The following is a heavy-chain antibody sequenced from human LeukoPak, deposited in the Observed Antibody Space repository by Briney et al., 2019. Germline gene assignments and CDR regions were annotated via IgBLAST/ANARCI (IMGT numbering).Heavy chain of an antibody. D-gene: IGHD3-3*01. CDR3: AKDTYYDFWSGSTFDY. CDR2: ARFDGGNR. CDR1: GFTFSTYG. J-gene: IGHJ4*02. V-gene: IGHV3-30*02. Sequence: GGSLRLSCAASGFTFSTYGMHWVRQAPGKGLEWVAFARFDGGNRYHADSVKGRFTISRDNSRNTLYLQMNSLRSEDTAVYFCAKDTYYDFWSGSTFDYGGRGTRVTVSS.